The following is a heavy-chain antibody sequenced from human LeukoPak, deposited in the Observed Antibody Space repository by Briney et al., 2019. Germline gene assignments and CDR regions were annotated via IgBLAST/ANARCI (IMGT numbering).Heavy chain of an antibody. Sequence: QPGGSLRLSCAASGFSFSTSEMNWVRQAPGKGLEWVSYISSSGGTIYYADSVKGRFTISRDNAKNSLYLQMNSLRAEDTAVYYCARVYSPSSGCDSWGQGTLVTVSS. D-gene: IGHD6-19*01. CDR2: ISSSGGTI. J-gene: IGHJ4*02. CDR1: GFSFSTSE. CDR3: ARVYSPSSGCDS. V-gene: IGHV3-48*03.